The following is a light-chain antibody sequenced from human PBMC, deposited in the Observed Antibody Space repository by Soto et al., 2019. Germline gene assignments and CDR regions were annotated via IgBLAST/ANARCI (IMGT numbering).Light chain of an antibody. Sequence: QSVLTQSSSASASLGSSVKLTCTLSSGHSSYIIAWHQQQPGKAPRYLMKLEGSGSYNKGSGVPDRFSGSSSGADRYLTISNLQSEDEADYYCAAWDDSLSGPVFGGGTKLTVL. CDR2: LEGSGSY. J-gene: IGLJ3*02. CDR1: SGHSSYI. V-gene: IGLV4-60*03. CDR3: AAWDDSLSGPV.